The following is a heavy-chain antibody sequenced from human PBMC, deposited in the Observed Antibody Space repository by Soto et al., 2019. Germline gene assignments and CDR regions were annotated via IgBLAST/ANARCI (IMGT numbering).Heavy chain of an antibody. J-gene: IGHJ4*02. D-gene: IGHD7-27*01. CDR2: IYDGGRT. CDR1: GGSISTVDYW. Sequence: QVQLQESGPGLVKPSQTLSLTCTVSGGSISTVDYWWSWIRQSPDMGLEWIGHIYDGGRTYNNPSLESXATXSXDTSKSHLSLTLSSVSAADTAVYYCARGPSGDKVDSWGQGTLVTVSS. V-gene: IGHV4-30-4*01. CDR3: ARGPSGDKVDS.